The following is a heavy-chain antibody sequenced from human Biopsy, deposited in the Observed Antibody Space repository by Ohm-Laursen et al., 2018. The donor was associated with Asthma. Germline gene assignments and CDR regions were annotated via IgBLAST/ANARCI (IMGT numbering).Heavy chain of an antibody. Sequence: SVKVSCKSLGGTFNTYVISWVRQAPGQGLEWMGGINSVFGTTTYPQKFQDRVTITADDSTSTVYMELSSLRSEDTAVYYCARKAGPCISRTCYSLDFWGQGTLVTVSS. CDR3: ARKAGPCISRTCYSLDF. V-gene: IGHV1-69*13. CDR2: INSVFGTT. CDR1: GGTFNTYV. D-gene: IGHD2-2*01. J-gene: IGHJ4*02.